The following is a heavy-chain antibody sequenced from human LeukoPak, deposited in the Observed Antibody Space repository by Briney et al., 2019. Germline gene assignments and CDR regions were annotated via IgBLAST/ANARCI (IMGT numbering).Heavy chain of an antibody. Sequence: GGSLRLSCAASGFTFSDYYMSWIRQAPGKGLEWVSYITSSAPTIYYADSVKGRFTISRDNAKNSLYLQMNSLRAEDTAVYYCARGSGGSSYYYYGMDVWGQGTTVTVSS. CDR2: ITSSAPTI. V-gene: IGHV3-11*04. J-gene: IGHJ6*02. D-gene: IGHD2-15*01. CDR3: ARGSGGSSYYYYGMDV. CDR1: GFTFSDYY.